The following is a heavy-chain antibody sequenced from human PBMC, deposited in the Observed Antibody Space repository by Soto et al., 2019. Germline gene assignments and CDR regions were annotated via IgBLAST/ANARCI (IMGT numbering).Heavy chain of an antibody. CDR1: GYTLTSFY. V-gene: IGHV1-46*01. Sequence: GASVKVSCKASGYTLTSFYIHWMRQAPGQGLEWMGVIDPSAGSTTYAQKFKGRVRMTRDTFTSTVFMELSSLRSEDTAVYYCARPPRPTGTTLYYFDSWGQRTMITV. D-gene: IGHD1-1*01. CDR2: IDPSAGST. CDR3: ARPPRPTGTTLYYFDS. J-gene: IGHJ4*02.